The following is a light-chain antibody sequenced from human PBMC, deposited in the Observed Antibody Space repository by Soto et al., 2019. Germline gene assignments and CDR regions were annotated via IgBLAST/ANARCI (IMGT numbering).Light chain of an antibody. Sequence: QSVLTQPASVSGSPGQSITISCTGTSSDVGGYNHVSRYQQHPGKAPKLMIYDVSNRPSGVSNRFSGSKSGNTASLTISGLQAEDEADYYCSSYTSSSTLFGTGTKVTVL. CDR3: SSYTSSSTL. V-gene: IGLV2-14*01. CDR2: DVS. CDR1: SSDVGGYNH. J-gene: IGLJ1*01.